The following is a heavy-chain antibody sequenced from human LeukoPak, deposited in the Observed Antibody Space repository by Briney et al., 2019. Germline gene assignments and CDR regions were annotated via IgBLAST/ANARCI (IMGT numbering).Heavy chain of an antibody. CDR3: ARTLDGDGNDY. D-gene: IGHD4-17*01. J-gene: IGHJ4*02. Sequence: SETLSLTCTVSGGSISSYYWSWIRQPPGKGLEWIGYIYYSGSTNYNPSLKSRVTISVDTSKNQFSLKLSSVTAADTAVYYCARTLDGDGNDYWGQGTLATVSS. V-gene: IGHV4-59*01. CDR2: IYYSGST. CDR1: GGSISSYY.